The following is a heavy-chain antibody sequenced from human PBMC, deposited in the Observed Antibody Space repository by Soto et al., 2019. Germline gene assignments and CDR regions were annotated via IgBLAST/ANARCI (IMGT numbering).Heavy chain of an antibody. Sequence: EVQLLESGGGLVQPGGSLRLCCAAPGFTFTSNGMSWVRQAPGKGLQWVSGLTGSDGITFYADSVKGRFTLARDTSKSTLCLQMNSLRVEDTALYYCTWRSGDYYDYWGQGTLVTVSS. V-gene: IGHV3-23*01. D-gene: IGHD5-12*01. J-gene: IGHJ4*02. CDR3: TWRSGDYYDY. CDR1: GFTFTSNG. CDR2: LTGSDGIT.